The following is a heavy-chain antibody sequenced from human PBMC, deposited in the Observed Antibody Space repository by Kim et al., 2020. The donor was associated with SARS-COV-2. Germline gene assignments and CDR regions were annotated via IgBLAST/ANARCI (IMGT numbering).Heavy chain of an antibody. CDR2: INTNTGNP. V-gene: IGHV7-4-1*02. D-gene: IGHD5-18*01. CDR1: GYTFTSYA. J-gene: IGHJ3*02. CDR3: ATPREYSYGTPSGAFDI. Sequence: ASVKVSCKASGYTFTSYAMNWVRQAPGQGLEWMGWINTNTGNPTYAQGFTGRFVFSLDTSVSTAYLQISSLKAEDTAVYYCATPREYSYGTPSGAFDIWGQGTMVTVSS.